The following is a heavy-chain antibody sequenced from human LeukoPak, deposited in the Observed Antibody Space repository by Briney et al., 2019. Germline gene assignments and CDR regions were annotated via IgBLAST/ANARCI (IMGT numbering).Heavy chain of an antibody. CDR1: GFSFSSYD. CDR2: IGSAGDT. CDR3: ARGGLREFNEDYYYNHGMDV. Sequence: PGGSLRLSCAASGFSFSSYDMHWVRQVTGKGLVWVSAIGSAGDTYYPGSVKGRLTISRENAKNSLYLQMNSLRAGDTAVYYCARGGLREFNEDYYYNHGMDVWGQGTTVTVSS. V-gene: IGHV3-13*04. D-gene: IGHD3-16*01. J-gene: IGHJ6*02.